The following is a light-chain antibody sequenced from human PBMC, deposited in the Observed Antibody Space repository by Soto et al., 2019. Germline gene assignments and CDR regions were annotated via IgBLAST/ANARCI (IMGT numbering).Light chain of an antibody. Sequence: EMVLTQSPGTPSLSPGERATLSCRASQSVSSSYLAWYQQKPGQATRLLIYGASSRATGITDRFSGSGSGTDFTLTISRLEPEDFAVYYCQQYGSSPRTFGQGTRWIS. J-gene: IGKJ1*01. CDR3: QQYGSSPRT. V-gene: IGKV3-20*01. CDR2: GAS. CDR1: QSVSSSY.